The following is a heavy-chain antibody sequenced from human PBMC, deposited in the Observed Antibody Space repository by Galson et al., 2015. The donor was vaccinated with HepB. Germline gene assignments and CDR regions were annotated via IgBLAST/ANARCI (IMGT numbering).Heavy chain of an antibody. D-gene: IGHD2-2*01. J-gene: IGHJ4*02. CDR1: GGSFSGYY. CDR3: ARGGVKYCSSTSCYLTLISALDY. Sequence: LSLTCAVYGGSFSGYYWSWIRQPPGKGLEWIGEINHSGSTNYNPSLKSRVTISVDTSKNQFSLKLSSVTAADTAVYYCARGGVKYCSSTSCYLTLISALDYWGQGTLVTVSS. CDR2: INHSGST. V-gene: IGHV4-34*01.